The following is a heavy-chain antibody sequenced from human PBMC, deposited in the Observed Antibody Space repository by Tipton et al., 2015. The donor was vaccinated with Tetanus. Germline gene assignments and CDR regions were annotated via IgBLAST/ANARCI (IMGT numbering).Heavy chain of an antibody. D-gene: IGHD2-21*02. CDR1: GFTLSRYT. V-gene: IGHV3-21*01. J-gene: IGHJ3*02. Sequence: GSLRLSCATSGFTLSRYTLNWVRQAPGKGLEWVSSISSSSRYIYYADSVKGRFTISRDNAKNSLYLQMHSLRAEDTAVYYCAREGCTRCRGDSRFDIWGQGTMVTVSS. CDR2: ISSSSRYI. CDR3: AREGCTRCRGDSRFDI.